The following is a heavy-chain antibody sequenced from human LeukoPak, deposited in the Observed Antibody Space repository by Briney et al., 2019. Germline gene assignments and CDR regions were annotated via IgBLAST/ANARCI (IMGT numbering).Heavy chain of an antibody. CDR1: GGSISSYY. D-gene: IGHD3-3*01. Sequence: SETLSLTCTVSGGSISSYYWSWIRQPPGKGLEWIGYIYYSGSTNYNPSLKSRVTISVDTSKNQFSLKLSSVTAADTAVYYCAGAEGGFWSAPMAWFDPWGQGTLVTVSS. J-gene: IGHJ5*02. V-gene: IGHV4-59*01. CDR3: AGAEGGFWSAPMAWFDP. CDR2: IYYSGST.